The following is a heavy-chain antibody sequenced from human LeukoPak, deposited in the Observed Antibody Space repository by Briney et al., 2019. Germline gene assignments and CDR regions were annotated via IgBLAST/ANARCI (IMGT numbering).Heavy chain of an antibody. V-gene: IGHV3-74*01. Sequence: GGSLRLSCVASGCTFSSYWMHWVRQAPGKGLVWVSRIKSDGSSTSYADSVKGRFTISRDNAKNTLYLQMNSLRAEDTAVYYCARVGEHYGDYVDFDYWGQGTLVTVSS. CDR3: ARVGEHYGDYVDFDY. J-gene: IGHJ4*02. D-gene: IGHD4-17*01. CDR1: GCTFSSYW. CDR2: IKSDGSST.